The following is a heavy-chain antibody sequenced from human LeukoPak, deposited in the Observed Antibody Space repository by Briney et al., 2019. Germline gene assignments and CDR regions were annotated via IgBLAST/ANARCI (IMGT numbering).Heavy chain of an antibody. J-gene: IGHJ4*02. CDR2: ISSSGSTI. CDR3: ARDIRYCSSTSCYTGYFDY. Sequence: GGSLRLSCAASGFTFSDYYMSWIRQAPGKGLGWVSYISSSGSTIYYADSVKGRFTISRDNAKNSLYLQMNSLRAEDTAVYYCARDIRYCSSTSCYTGYFDYWGQGTLVTVSS. D-gene: IGHD2-2*02. CDR1: GFTFSDYY. V-gene: IGHV3-11*01.